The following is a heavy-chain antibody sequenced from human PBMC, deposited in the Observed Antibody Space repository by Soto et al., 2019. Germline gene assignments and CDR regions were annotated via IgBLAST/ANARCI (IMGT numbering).Heavy chain of an antibody. J-gene: IGHJ6*02. D-gene: IGHD2-21*02. V-gene: IGHV5-51*01. Sequence: PGAALKLSCKGSGYSFTSYRIGWVRQMPGKGLEWMGIIYPGDSDTRYSPSFQGQVTISADKSISTAYLQWSGLKASDTAMYYCARSYGDRYYYYYGMDVWGQGTTVTVSS. CDR2: IYPGDSDT. CDR3: ARSYGDRYYYYYGMDV. CDR1: GYSFTSYR.